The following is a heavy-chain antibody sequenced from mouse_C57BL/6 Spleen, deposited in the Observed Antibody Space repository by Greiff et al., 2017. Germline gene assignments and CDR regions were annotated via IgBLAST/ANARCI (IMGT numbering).Heavy chain of an antibody. CDR3: ARDKYYGSSASAIGC. D-gene: IGHD1-1*01. V-gene: IGHV1-39*01. Sequence: EVKLQQSGPELVKPGASVKISCKASGYSFTDYNINWVKQSNGKSLEWIGVIYPNDGTTSYNQKFKGKATLTADQSSSTAYMQLSSLTSEDSAVYCCARDKYYGSSASAIGCWGQGASVTVSS. CDR1: GYSFTDYN. CDR2: IYPNDGTT. J-gene: IGHJ4*01.